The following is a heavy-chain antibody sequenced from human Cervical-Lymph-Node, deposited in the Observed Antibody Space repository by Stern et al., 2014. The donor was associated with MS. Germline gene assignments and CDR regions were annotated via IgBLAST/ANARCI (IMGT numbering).Heavy chain of an antibody. CDR1: GYSFTTYY. CDR3: ARPMFSLHYGSGKDPFDF. J-gene: IGHJ3*01. V-gene: IGHV1-46*01. D-gene: IGHD3-10*01. Sequence: QVQLVQSGDEGMKPGASVKVSCKASGYSFTTYYIHWVRQAPGQGLEWMGLINTCGGRTYYAQNIQGRVTMTRDTSTSTVYMELSSLRSEDTAVYYCARPMFSLHYGSGKDPFDFWGQGTMVTVSS. CDR2: INTCGGRT.